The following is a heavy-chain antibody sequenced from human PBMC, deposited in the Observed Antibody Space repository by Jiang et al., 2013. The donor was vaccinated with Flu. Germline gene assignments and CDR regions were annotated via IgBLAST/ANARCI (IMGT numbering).Heavy chain of an antibody. CDR1: GFTFSSYS. J-gene: IGHJ4*02. CDR2: ISSSSSYI. Sequence: VQLVESGGGLVKPGGSLRLSCAASGFTFSSYSMNWVRQAPGKGLEWVSSISSSSSYIYYADSVKGRFTISRDNAKNSLYLQMNSLRAEDTAVYYCARDRSSAIAAAGTLDYWGQGTPGHRLL. CDR3: ARDRSSAIAAAGTLDY. D-gene: IGHD6-13*01. V-gene: IGHV3-21*01.